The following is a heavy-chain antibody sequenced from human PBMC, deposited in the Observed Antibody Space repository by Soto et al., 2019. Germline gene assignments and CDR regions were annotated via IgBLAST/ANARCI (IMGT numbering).Heavy chain of an antibody. CDR3: ARERTRGFDP. V-gene: IGHV1-8*01. CDR1: GYTFTSYD. CDR2: MNPTSGNT. J-gene: IGHJ5*02. Sequence: QVQLVQSGAEVKKPGASVKVSCKASGYTFTSYDSNWVRQATGQGLEWIGWMNPTSGNTVYAQKFQGRVTMTRNTSISTAYMELSSLRSEDTAVYFCARERTRGFDPWGQGTLVTVSS.